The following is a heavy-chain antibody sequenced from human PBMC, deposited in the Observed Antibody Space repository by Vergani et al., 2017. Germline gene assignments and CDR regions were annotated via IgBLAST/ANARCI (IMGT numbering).Heavy chain of an antibody. Sequence: VQLVQSGAEVKKPGASVKVSCKASGYTFTSYYMHWVRQAPGQGLEWMGIINPSGGSTSYAQKFQGRVTMTRDTSTSTVYMELSSLRSEDTAVYYCAIPHGDILPPDPRRLDYWGQGTLVTVSS. D-gene: IGHD1-14*01. J-gene: IGHJ4*02. V-gene: IGHV1-46*03. CDR3: AIPHGDILPPDPRRLDY. CDR1: GYTFTSYY. CDR2: INPSGGST.